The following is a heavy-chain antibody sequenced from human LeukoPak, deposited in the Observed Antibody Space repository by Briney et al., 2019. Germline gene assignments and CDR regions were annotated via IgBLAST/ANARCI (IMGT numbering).Heavy chain of an antibody. Sequence: SQTLSLTCAISGDSVSSNSAAWNWIRQSPSRGLEWLGRTYHRSKWYNDYAVSVKSRITINPDTSKNQFSLQLNSVTPEDTAVYYCARVLEYCSSTSCYGYMDVWGKGTTVTVSS. V-gene: IGHV6-1*01. J-gene: IGHJ6*03. D-gene: IGHD2-2*01. CDR3: ARVLEYCSSTSCYGYMDV. CDR1: GDSVSSNSAA. CDR2: TYHRSKWYN.